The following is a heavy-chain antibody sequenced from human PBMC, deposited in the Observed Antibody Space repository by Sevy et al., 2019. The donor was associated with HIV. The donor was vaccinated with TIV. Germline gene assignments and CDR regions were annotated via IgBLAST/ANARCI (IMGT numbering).Heavy chain of an antibody. CDR2: TYYRSKWYN. V-gene: IGHV6-1*01. J-gene: IGHJ2*01. CDR3: AREYDWNSAIAFSYFDL. CDR1: GDSVSSNSAV. D-gene: IGHD1-7*01. Sequence: SQTLSLTCAISGDSVSSNSAVWTWIRQSPSRGLEWLGRTYYRSKWYNDYAVSVKSRITINPDTSKNQFSLQLHSVTPEDTAVYYCAREYDWNSAIAFSYFDLWGRGTLVTVSS.